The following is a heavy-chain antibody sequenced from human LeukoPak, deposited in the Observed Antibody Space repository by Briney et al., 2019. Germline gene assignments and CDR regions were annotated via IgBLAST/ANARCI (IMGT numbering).Heavy chain of an antibody. Sequence: GGSLRLSCAASGFTFSSYGMHWVRQAPGKGLEWVAVISYDGSNKYYADSVKGRFTISRDNSKNTLYLQMNSLRAEDTAVYYCAKEGGGSYYFDYWGQGTLVTVSS. V-gene: IGHV3-30*18. D-gene: IGHD1-26*01. CDR1: GFTFSSYG. CDR3: AKEGGGSYYFDY. J-gene: IGHJ4*02. CDR2: ISYDGSNK.